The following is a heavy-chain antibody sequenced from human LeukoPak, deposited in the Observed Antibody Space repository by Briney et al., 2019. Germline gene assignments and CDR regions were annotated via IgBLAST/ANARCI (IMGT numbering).Heavy chain of an antibody. V-gene: IGHV4-39*01. CDR1: GGSISSSNYY. D-gene: IGHD2-15*01. J-gene: IGHJ4*02. CDR3: ARLLGDCSGGSCYFFDY. CDR2: IYYSGST. Sequence: PSETLSLTCTVSGGSISSSNYYWGWIRQPPGKGLEWIGNIYYSGSTYYNPSLKSRVAISVDTSKNQLSPKLSSVTDADTAVYYCARLLGDCSGGSCYFFDYWGQGTLVTVSS.